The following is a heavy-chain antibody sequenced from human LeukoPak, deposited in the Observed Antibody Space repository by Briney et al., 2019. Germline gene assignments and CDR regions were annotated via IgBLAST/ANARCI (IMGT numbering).Heavy chain of an antibody. V-gene: IGHV4-39*07. J-gene: IGHJ3*02. Sequence: SETLSLTCTVSGGSISSSSYYWGWIRQPPGKGLEWIGSIYYSGSTYYNPSLKSRVTISVDTSKNQFSLKLSSVTAADTAVYYCAGGYGGAFDIWGQGTVVTVSS. CDR1: GGSISSSSYY. D-gene: IGHD5-12*01. CDR3: AGGYGGAFDI. CDR2: IYYSGST.